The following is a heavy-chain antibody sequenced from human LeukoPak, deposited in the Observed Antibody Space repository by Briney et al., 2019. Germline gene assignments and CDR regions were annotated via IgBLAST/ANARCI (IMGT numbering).Heavy chain of an antibody. CDR2: ISGSGGST. V-gene: IGHV3-23*01. J-gene: IGHJ4*02. CDR1: GFTFSNYA. Sequence: HPGGSLRLSCAASGFTFSNYALHWVRQAPGKGLEWVSAISGSGGSTYYADSVKGRFTIARDNSKNTLYLQMNSLRAEDTAVYYCAKALGYSSRSYYFDYWGQGTLVTVSS. CDR3: AKALGYSSRSYYFDY. D-gene: IGHD6-13*01.